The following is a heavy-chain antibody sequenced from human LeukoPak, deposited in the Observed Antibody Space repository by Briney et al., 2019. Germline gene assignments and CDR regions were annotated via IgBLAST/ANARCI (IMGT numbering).Heavy chain of an antibody. J-gene: IGHJ3*02. CDR3: ARVGARDAFDI. V-gene: IGHV4-39*07. CDR1: GGSISSNSYY. Sequence: SETLSLTCAVSGGSISSNSYYWGWIRQPPGKGLEWIGSIYYSGSTYYNPSLKSRVTISVDTSKNQFSLKLSSVTAADTAVYYCARVGARDAFDIWGQGTMVTVSS. CDR2: IYYSGST.